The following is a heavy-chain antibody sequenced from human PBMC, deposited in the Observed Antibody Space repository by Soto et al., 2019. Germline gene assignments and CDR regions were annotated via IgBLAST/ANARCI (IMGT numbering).Heavy chain of an antibody. Sequence: ASVKVSCKASGYTFTGDYMHWVRQAPGQGLEWMGWINPNSGGTNYAQKFQGWVTMTRDTSISTAYMELSRLRSDDTAVYYCARDLRSGSYQNYYYYGMDVWGQGTTVTVSS. CDR3: ARDLRSGSYQNYYYYGMDV. J-gene: IGHJ6*02. CDR1: GYTFTGDY. D-gene: IGHD1-26*01. V-gene: IGHV1-2*04. CDR2: INPNSGGT.